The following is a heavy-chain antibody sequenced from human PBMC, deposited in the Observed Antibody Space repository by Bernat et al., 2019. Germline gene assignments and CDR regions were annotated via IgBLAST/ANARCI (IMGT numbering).Heavy chain of an antibody. J-gene: IGHJ4*02. D-gene: IGHD3-3*01. Sequence: EVQLVESGGGLVQPGGSLRLSCAASGFTFSSYWMSWVRQAPGKGLEWVANINQDGSEKYYVDSVKGRFTISRDNAKNSLYLKMNSLRAEDIAVYYCERDPTYYDFWSGYNTFFDYWGQGNLVTVS. CDR2: INQDGSEK. CDR1: GFTFSSYW. CDR3: ERDPTYYDFWSGYNTFFDY. V-gene: IGHV3-7*03.